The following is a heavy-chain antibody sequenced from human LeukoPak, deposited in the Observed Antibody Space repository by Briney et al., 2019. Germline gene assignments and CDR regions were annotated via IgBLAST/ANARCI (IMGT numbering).Heavy chain of an antibody. Sequence: GGSLTLSCAASGFTVSSKYMSWVRQAPGKELEWVSVIYSGGSTYYADSVKGGFTISRDNSKNTVYLQMNSLRAEDTAVYYCARESSGWLQLFDYWGQGTLVTVSS. J-gene: IGHJ4*02. CDR3: ARESSGWLQLFDY. CDR1: GFTVSSKY. V-gene: IGHV3-66*01. D-gene: IGHD5-24*01. CDR2: IYSGGST.